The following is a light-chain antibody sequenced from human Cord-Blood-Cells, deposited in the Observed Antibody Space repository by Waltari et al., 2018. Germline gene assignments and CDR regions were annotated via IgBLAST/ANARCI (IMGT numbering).Light chain of an antibody. Sequence: ELVLAQSPGTLSLSPGARATLSCRASQSVSSSYLAWYQQKPGQAPRLVIYGASSRATGIPDRFSGSGSGTDFTLTISRLEPEEVAVDYCQEDGSAGTFRQGTKVDI. CDR1: QSVSSSY. CDR3: QEDGSAGT. CDR2: GAS. J-gene: IGKJ1*01. V-gene: IGKV3-20*01.